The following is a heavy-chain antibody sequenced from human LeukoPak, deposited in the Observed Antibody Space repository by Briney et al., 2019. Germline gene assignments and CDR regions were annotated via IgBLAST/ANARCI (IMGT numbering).Heavy chain of an antibody. Sequence: SVKVSCKASGGTFSSYAISWVRQAPGQGLEWMGRIIPIFGTANYSQKFQGRVTITTDESTSTAYMELSSLRSEDTAVYYCARDGYSYDGWFDPWGQGTLVTVSS. J-gene: IGHJ5*02. CDR3: ARDGYSYDGWFDP. CDR2: IIPIFGTA. V-gene: IGHV1-69*05. D-gene: IGHD5-18*01. CDR1: GGTFSSYA.